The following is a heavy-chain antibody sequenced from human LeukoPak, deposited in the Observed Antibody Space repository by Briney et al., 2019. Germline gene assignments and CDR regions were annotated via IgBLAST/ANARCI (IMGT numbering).Heavy chain of an antibody. D-gene: IGHD3-3*01. V-gene: IGHV3-33*01. Sequence: GGSLRLSCVASGFIFSSYGMHWVRQAPGKGLEWVAVIWYDGTNKYYGDSVKGRFTISRDNSKNTLYLQINRLRVEDMAVYYCARDKIYDFWSGHNFDYWGQGTLVTVSS. CDR3: ARDKIYDFWSGHNFDY. CDR1: GFIFSSYG. J-gene: IGHJ4*02. CDR2: IWYDGTNK.